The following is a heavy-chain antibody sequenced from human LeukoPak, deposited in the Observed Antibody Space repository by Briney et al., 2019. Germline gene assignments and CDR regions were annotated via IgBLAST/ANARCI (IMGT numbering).Heavy chain of an antibody. D-gene: IGHD6-19*01. Sequence: GGSLRLSCAASGFTFNNYRMNWVRQAPGKGLEWVANIKHDGSKKYYVDSVKGRFTISRDNAKNSLYLQMNSLRAEDTAVYYCARDFDSVAGPDGDYWGQGTLVTVSS. CDR2: IKHDGSKK. CDR3: ARDFDSVAGPDGDY. V-gene: IGHV3-7*01. CDR1: GFTFNNYR. J-gene: IGHJ4*02.